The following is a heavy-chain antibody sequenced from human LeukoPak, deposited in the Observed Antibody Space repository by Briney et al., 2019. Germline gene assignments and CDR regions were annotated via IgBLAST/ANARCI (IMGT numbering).Heavy chain of an antibody. CDR2: INHSGST. J-gene: IGHJ5*02. CDR3: ARGTHIVATIGNWFDP. D-gene: IGHD5-12*01. V-gene: IGHV4-34*01. Sequence: SETLSLTCAVYGGSFSGYYWSWIRQPPGKGLEWIGEINHSGSTNYNPSLKSRVTISVDTSKNQFSLKLSSVTAADTAVYYCARGTHIVATIGNWFDPWGQGILVTVSS. CDR1: GGSFSGYY.